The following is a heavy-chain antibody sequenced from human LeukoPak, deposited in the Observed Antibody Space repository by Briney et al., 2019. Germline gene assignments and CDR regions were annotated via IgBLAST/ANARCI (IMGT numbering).Heavy chain of an antibody. D-gene: IGHD3-16*02. J-gene: IGHJ4*02. V-gene: IGHV4-38-2*02. CDR2: IYHSGST. CDR1: GYSISSGYY. Sequence: SETLSLTCTVSGYSISSGYYWGWIRQPPGKGLEWIGSIYHSGSTNYNPSLKSRVTISVDTSKNQFSLKLSSVTAADTAVYYCARNVWGSYRHFDYWGQGTLVTVSS. CDR3: ARNVWGSYRHFDY.